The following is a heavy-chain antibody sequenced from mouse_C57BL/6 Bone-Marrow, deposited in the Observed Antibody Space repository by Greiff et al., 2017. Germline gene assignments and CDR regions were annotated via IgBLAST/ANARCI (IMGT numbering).Heavy chain of an antibody. CDR1: GFSLSTFGMG. CDR2: IWWDDDK. Sequence: QVTLKVSGPGILQPSQTLSLTCSFSGFSLSTFGMGVGWIRQPSGKGLEWLAHIWWDDDKYSNPALKRRLTLSKDTSKNQVFLKIANVDTADTATYYCARILSFYYGSSYTYWGQGTTLTVSS. J-gene: IGHJ2*01. D-gene: IGHD1-1*01. V-gene: IGHV8-8*01. CDR3: ARILSFYYGSSYTY.